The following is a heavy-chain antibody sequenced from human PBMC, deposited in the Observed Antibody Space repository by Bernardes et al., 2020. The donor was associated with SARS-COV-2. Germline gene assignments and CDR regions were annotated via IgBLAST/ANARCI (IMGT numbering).Heavy chain of an antibody. CDR2: IYYSGST. J-gene: IGHJ3*02. Sequence: SETLSLTCTVSGGSISSYYWSWIRQPPGKGLEWIGYIYYSGSTNYNPSLKSRVTISVDTSKNQFSLKLSPVTAADTAVYYCARDPTYDANYPIGAFDIWGQGTMVAVSS. D-gene: IGHD1-7*01. V-gene: IGHV4-59*12. CDR1: GGSISSYY. CDR3: ARDPTYDANYPIGAFDI.